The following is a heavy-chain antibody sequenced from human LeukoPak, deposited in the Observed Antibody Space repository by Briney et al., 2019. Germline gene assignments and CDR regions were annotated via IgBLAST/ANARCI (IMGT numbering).Heavy chain of an antibody. J-gene: IGHJ4*02. CDR1: GFPFADYG. V-gene: IGHV3-20*04. CDR2: MTGNGGSV. D-gene: IGHD3-22*01. Sequence: GGSLRLSCASSGFPFADYGMSWVRQAPGKGLEWVSGMTGNGGSVGYADHMKGRFIISRDNAKNSLYRQMNSLRDEDTALYYCARDHVGSGYYYFDSWGQGTLVTVSS. CDR3: ARDHVGSGYYYFDS.